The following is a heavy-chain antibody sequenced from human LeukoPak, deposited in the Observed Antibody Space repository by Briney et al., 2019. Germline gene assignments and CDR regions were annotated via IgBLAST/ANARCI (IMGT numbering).Heavy chain of an antibody. J-gene: IGHJ4*02. CDR2: IVVGSGNT. D-gene: IGHD3-10*01. V-gene: IGHV1-58*02. CDR1: GLTFTSSA. Sequence: SVKVSCKASGLTFTSSAMQWVRQARGQRLEWIGWIVVGSGNTNYAQKFQERVTITRDMSTSTAYMELSSLRSEDTAVYYCAALIRVRGVIIWDYWGQGTLVTVSS. CDR3: AALIRVRGVIIWDY.